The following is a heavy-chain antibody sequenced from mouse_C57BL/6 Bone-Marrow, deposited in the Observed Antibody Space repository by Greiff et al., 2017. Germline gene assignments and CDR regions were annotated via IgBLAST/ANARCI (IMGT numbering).Heavy chain of an antibody. CDR1: GFSLTSYG. D-gene: IGHD2-3*01. J-gene: IGHJ1*03. CDR3: AKDYDGYYWYFDV. V-gene: IGHV2-5*01. CDR2: IWRGGST. Sequence: QVHVKQSGPGLVQPSQSLSITCTVSGFSLTSYGVHWVRQSPGKGLEWLGVIWRGGSTDYNAAFMSRLSITKYNSKSQVFFKMNSLQADDEDIYYCAKDYDGYYWYFDVWGTGTTVTVSS.